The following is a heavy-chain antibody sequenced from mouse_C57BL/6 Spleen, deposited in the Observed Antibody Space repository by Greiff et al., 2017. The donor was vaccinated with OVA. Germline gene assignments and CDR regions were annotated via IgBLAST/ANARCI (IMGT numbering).Heavy chain of an antibody. CDR1: GYTFTSYW. J-gene: IGHJ2*01. Sequence: QVQLQQPGAELVKPGASVKLSCKASGYTFTSYWMQWVKQRPGQGLEWIGEIDPSDSYTNYNQKFKGKATLTVDTSSSPAYMQLSSLTSEDSAVYYCARWVTTVVDYWGQGTTLTVSS. CDR3: ARWVTTVVDY. CDR2: IDPSDSYT. V-gene: IGHV1-50*01. D-gene: IGHD1-1*01.